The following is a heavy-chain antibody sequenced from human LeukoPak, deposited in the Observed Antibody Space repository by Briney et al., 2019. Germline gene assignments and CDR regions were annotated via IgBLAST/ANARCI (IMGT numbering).Heavy chain of an antibody. CDR1: EGSITTRTYY. J-gene: IGHJ6*04. D-gene: IGHD2-15*01. Sequence: SQTLSLTCTVSEGSITTRTYYWTWIRQPAGKGLEWVGRISNTGSVTYNPSLRSRVTISLDTSKNQFSLKLNSVTAADTAVFYCAGGTQGFMDVWGKGTTVIVSS. V-gene: IGHV4-61*02. CDR2: ISNTGSV. CDR3: AGGTQGFMDV.